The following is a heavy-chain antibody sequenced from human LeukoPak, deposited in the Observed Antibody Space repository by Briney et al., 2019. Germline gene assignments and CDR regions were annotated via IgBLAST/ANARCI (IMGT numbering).Heavy chain of an antibody. Sequence: SQTLSLTCAIFGDSVSNNRVTWSWIRQSPSRGLEWLGRTYYTSEWYTAYAVSVKSRIIIIPDTSKNQLSLQLNSMTPEDTAVYFCARDQSWTTGFDIWGQGTMVTVSS. CDR3: ARDQSWTTGFDI. CDR2: TYYTSEWYT. CDR1: GDSVSNNRVT. D-gene: IGHD2-8*02. J-gene: IGHJ3*02. V-gene: IGHV6-1*01.